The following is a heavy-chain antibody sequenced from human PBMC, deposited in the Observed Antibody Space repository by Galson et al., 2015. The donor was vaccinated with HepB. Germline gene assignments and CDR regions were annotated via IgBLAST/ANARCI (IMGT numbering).Heavy chain of an antibody. J-gene: IGHJ4*02. D-gene: IGHD6-13*01. Sequence: QSGAEVKKPGESLKISCKGSGYSFTSYWIGWVRQMPGKGLEWMGIIHPGDSDTRYSPSFQGQVTISADKSISTAYLQWSSLKASDTAMYYCARPPGNAGAAAGTGGFDYWGQGTLVSVSS. CDR1: GYSFTSYW. CDR3: ARPPGNAGAAAGTGGFDY. CDR2: IHPGDSDT. V-gene: IGHV5-51*03.